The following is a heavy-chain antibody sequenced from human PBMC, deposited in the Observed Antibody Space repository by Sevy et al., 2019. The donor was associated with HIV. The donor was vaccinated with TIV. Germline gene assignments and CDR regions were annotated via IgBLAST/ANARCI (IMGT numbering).Heavy chain of an antibody. V-gene: IGHV4-34*01. D-gene: IGHD2-2*02. CDR1: GGSFSGFS. CDR3: ARGVEGVVPSPIIGLGPWAKYWSFDL. J-gene: IGHJ2*01. Sequence: SETLSLTCAVSGGSFSGFSWNWIRQPPGKGLEWIGEVTHYSPSLKSRATISLDTSKNQSSLKLHSVTAADTALYFCARGVEGVVPSPIIGLGPWAKYWSFDLWGRGTLVTVSS. CDR2: VTH.